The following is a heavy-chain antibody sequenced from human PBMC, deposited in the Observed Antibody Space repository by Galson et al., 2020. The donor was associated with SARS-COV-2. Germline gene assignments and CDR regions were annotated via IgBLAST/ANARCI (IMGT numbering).Heavy chain of an antibody. J-gene: IGHJ6*02. CDR1: GFTFNSYT. V-gene: IGHV3-21*03. CDR3: ARDASGAMFAMDV. Sequence: GESLKISCEASGFTFNSYTMNWVRQAPGKGLEWVSSISRSSTYLYYADSLKGRFSISRDNARNSLYLEMNSLRVEDTGVYYCARDASGAMFAMDVWGQGTTVTVSS. CDR2: ISRSSTYL. D-gene: IGHD3-10*02.